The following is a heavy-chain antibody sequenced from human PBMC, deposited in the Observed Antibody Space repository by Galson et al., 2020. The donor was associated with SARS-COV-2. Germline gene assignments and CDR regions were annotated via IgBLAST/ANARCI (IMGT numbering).Heavy chain of an antibody. V-gene: IGHV1-24*01. Sequence: ASVKVSCKVSGYTITELSMHWVRQDPGKGLEWMGGFDPEDGETIYAPKFQGRVTMTADTSTDTAYMELSSLRSEDTAVYYCATAPTIFGDPQGYYYYYGMDVWGQGTTVTVSS. D-gene: IGHD3-3*01. CDR3: ATAPTIFGDPQGYYYYYGMDV. CDR2: FDPEDGET. J-gene: IGHJ6*02. CDR1: GYTITELS.